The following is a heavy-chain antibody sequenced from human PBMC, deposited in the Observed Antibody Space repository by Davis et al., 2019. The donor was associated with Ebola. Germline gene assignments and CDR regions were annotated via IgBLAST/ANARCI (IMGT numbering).Heavy chain of an antibody. CDR1: GFTFSSYE. CDR2: ISSSSSYT. Sequence: GGSLRLSCAASGFTFSSYEMNWVRQAPGKGLEWVSYISSSSSYTNYADSVKGRFTISRDNAKNSLYLQMNSLRAEDTAVYYCARRLGTTGVYYYYAMDVWGQGTTVTVSS. J-gene: IGHJ6*02. D-gene: IGHD1-1*01. CDR3: ARRLGTTGVYYYYAMDV. V-gene: IGHV3-21*05.